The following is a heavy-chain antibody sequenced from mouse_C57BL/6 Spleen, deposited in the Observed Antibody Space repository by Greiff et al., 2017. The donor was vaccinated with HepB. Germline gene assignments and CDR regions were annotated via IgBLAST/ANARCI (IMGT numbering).Heavy chain of an antibody. J-gene: IGHJ1*03. CDR2: INYDGSST. D-gene: IGHD2-12*01. Sequence: EVKLMESEGGLVQPGSSMKLSCTASGFTFSDYYMAWVRQVPEKGLEWVANINYDGSSTYYLDSLKSRFIISRDNAKNILYLQMSSLKSEDTATYYCARDHDRYFDVWGTGTTVTVSS. CDR1: GFTFSDYY. V-gene: IGHV5-16*01. CDR3: ARDHDRYFDV.